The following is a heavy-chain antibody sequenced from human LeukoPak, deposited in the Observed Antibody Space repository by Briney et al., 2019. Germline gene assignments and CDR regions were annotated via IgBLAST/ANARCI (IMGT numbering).Heavy chain of an antibody. CDR1: RYTFTSYY. V-gene: IGHV1-46*01. CDR2: INPSGGST. CDR3: ARPRDSGSPRGGYFDY. D-gene: IGHD1-26*01. J-gene: IGHJ4*02. Sequence: SVKVSCTASRYTFTSYYMHWVPQAPGHGLEWMGIINPSGGSTSYAQKFQGRVTMTRDTSKSTVYMELSSLRSEDTAVYSCARPRDSGSPRGGYFDYWGQGTLVTVSS.